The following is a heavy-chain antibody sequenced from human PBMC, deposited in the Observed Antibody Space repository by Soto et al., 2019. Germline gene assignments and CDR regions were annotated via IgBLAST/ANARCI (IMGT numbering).Heavy chain of an antibody. CDR1: GGCFSGYY. J-gene: IGHJ5*02. V-gene: IGHV4-34*01. Sequence: SETLSLTCAVYGGCFSGYYWSWIRQPPGKGQEWIGEINHSGSTNYNPSLKSRVTISVDTSKNQFSLKLSSVTAADTAVYYCARDAGEKNWFDPWGQGTLVTVSS. CDR3: ARDAGEKNWFDP. CDR2: INHSGST. D-gene: IGHD1-1*01.